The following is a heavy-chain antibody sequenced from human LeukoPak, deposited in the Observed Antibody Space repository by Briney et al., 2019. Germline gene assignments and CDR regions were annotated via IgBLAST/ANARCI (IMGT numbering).Heavy chain of an antibody. CDR3: ARGNYYDSSSDSLGY. CDR1: GFTFSSYW. Sequence: GGSLRLSCAASGFTFSSYWMHWVRHAPGKGLVWVSRINSDGSSTSYADSVKGRFTISRDNAKNTLYLQMNSLRAEDTAVYYCARGNYYDSSSDSLGYWGQGTLVSVSS. CDR2: INSDGSST. D-gene: IGHD3-22*01. V-gene: IGHV3-74*01. J-gene: IGHJ4*02.